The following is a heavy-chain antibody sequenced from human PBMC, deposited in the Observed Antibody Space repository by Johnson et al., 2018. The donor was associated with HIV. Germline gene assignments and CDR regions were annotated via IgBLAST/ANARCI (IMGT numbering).Heavy chain of an antibody. D-gene: IGHD3-10*01. V-gene: IGHV3-74*02. CDR1: GFTFSSYW. J-gene: IGHJ3*02. CDR3: ARSRGPMRKDAFDI. CDR2: INSDGSDT. Sequence: VQLVESGGSVVQPGGSLRLSCAASGFTFSSYWMHWVRQVPRKGLVWVSRINSDGSDTIYVDSVKGRFTISRDNDKNTLYLEMGSLRVEDMAVYYCARSRGPMRKDAFDIWGQGTKVTVSS.